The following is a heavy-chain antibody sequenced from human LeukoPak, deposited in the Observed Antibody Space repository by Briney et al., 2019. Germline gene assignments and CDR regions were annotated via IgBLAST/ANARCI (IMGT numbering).Heavy chain of an antibody. V-gene: IGHV3-48*03. CDR1: GFTFRDYE. CDR3: AKVYHTRYYYYMDV. D-gene: IGHD1-26*01. J-gene: IGHJ6*03. CDR2: ISGSGRTI. Sequence: PGGSLRLSCAASGFTFRDYEMNWVRQGPGKGLEWVSYISGSGRTIYYADSVKGRFTISRDSAKNSLYLQMNSLRAEDTAVYYCAKVYHTRYYYYMDVWGRGTTVTVSS.